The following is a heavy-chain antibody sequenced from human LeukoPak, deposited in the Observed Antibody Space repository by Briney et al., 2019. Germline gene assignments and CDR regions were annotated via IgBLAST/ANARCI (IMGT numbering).Heavy chain of an antibody. CDR3: ASELAVAFGEEAFDI. V-gene: IGHV5-51*01. CDR1: GYSFTSYW. CDR2: SYPGDSDT. Sequence: GEALKISCKGSGYSFTSYWIGWVRQMPGKGLEGMGISYPGDSDTRYSPSFQGQVTISAYKSISTAYLHWSSMKASDAAMYYCASELAVAFGEEAFDIWGQGTMVTVSS. J-gene: IGHJ3*02. D-gene: IGHD6-19*01.